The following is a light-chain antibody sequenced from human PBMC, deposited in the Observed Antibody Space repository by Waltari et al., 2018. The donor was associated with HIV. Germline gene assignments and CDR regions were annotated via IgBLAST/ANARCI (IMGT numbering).Light chain of an antibody. Sequence: QSALTQPRPVSGSPGQSVTISCTGTSSDVGGYNYVHWYQQHPGKAPKLMIYDISKRPSGVPDRFSGSKSGNTASLTISGLQAEDEADYYCCSYAGSYTFGVFGGGTKLTVL. CDR2: DIS. CDR1: SSDVGGYNY. J-gene: IGLJ3*02. CDR3: CSYAGSYTFGV. V-gene: IGLV2-11*01.